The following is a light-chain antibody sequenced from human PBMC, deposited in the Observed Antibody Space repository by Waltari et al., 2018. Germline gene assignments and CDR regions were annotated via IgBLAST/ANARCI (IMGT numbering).Light chain of an antibody. Sequence: EIVLTQSPGTLSLSPGESATLSCRASQRISTTYLAWYQQKPGHTPRLLIYDASSRATGIPDRCRGSGSGTDFTLTVSRVEPEDFAVYYCQQYGHSPPYTFGQGTKLEIK. CDR1: QRISTTY. CDR3: QQYGHSPPYT. V-gene: IGKV3-20*01. J-gene: IGKJ2*01. CDR2: DAS.